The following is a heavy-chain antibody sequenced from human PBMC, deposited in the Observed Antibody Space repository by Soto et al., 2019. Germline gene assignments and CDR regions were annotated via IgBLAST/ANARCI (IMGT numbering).Heavy chain of an antibody. D-gene: IGHD2-15*01. V-gene: IGHV3-15*07. CDR3: SADLPIWWAYSFDY. Sequence: DVQLVESGGGLVQPGGSLRLSCATSGFTFNGAWMNWVRQAPGKGLEWVGRVKSKVNGETVDYAAPVKGRATISRDDSTNTLYLQMNSLNTEDTAMYYCSADLPIWWAYSFDYWGQGTPVTVSS. CDR1: GFTFNGAW. CDR2: VKSKVNGETV. J-gene: IGHJ4*02.